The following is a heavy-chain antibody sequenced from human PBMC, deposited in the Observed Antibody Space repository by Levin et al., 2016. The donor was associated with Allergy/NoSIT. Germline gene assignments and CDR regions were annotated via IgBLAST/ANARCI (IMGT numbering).Heavy chain of an antibody. CDR2: IDWDDDK. D-gene: IGHD4-23*01. J-gene: IGHJ5*02. V-gene: IGHV2-70*04. CDR3: ARMGDYGGNSGDNDWFDP. Sequence: WIRQPPGKALEWLARIDWDDDKFYSTSLKTRLTISKDTSKNQVVLTMTNMDPVDTATYYCARMGDYGGNSGDNDWFDPWGQGTLVTVSS.